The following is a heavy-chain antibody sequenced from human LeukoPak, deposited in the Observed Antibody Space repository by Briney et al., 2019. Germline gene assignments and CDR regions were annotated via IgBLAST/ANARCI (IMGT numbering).Heavy chain of an antibody. D-gene: IGHD4-17*01. J-gene: IGHJ4*02. CDR1: GYTFTGYY. Sequence: ASVKVSCKASGYTFTGYYMHWVRQAPGQGLEWMGWINPNSGGTNYAQKFQGRVTMTRDTSISTAYMELSRLRSDDTAVYYCARDTTVTTSSPGYWGQGTLVTVSS. V-gene: IGHV1-2*02. CDR3: ARDTTVTTSSPGY. CDR2: INPNSGGT.